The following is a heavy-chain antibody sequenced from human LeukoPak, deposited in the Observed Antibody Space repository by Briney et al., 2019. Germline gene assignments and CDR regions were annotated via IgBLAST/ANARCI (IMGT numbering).Heavy chain of an antibody. J-gene: IGHJ4*02. V-gene: IGHV4-34*01. CDR2: INHSGSP. D-gene: IGHD1-26*01. CDR3: ARVVDSGSYGVDY. Sequence: SETLSLTCAVYGGSFNGYFWSWIRQPPGKGLEWIGEINHSGSPNYNPSLKSRVTISVDTSKNQVSLKLNSVTAADTAVYYCARVVDSGSYGVDYWGQGTLVTVSS. CDR1: GGSFNGYF.